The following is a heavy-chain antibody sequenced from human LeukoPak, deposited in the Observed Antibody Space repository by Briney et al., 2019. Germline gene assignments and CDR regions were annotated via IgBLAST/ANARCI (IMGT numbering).Heavy chain of an antibody. J-gene: IGHJ5*02. V-gene: IGHV1-24*01. Sequence: ASVKVSCKVSGYTLTELSMHWVRQAPGKGLEWMGGFDPEDGETIYAQKFQGRVTMTEDTSTDTAYMELSSLRSEDTAVYYCATFTGNSSSWYVRDAWFDPWGQGTLVTVSS. CDR1: GYTLTELS. D-gene: IGHD6-13*01. CDR2: FDPEDGET. CDR3: ATFTGNSSSWYVRDAWFDP.